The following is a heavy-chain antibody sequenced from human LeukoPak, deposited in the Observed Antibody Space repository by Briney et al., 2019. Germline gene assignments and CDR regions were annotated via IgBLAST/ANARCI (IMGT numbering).Heavy chain of an antibody. CDR2: IRHDGSNK. D-gene: IGHD6-19*01. V-gene: IGHV3-30*02. J-gene: IGHJ4*02. CDR3: ANARGGIAVAGTDY. CDR1: GFTFSRYD. Sequence: GGSLRLSCAASGFTFSRYDIHWVRQAPGKGLEWVAFIRHDGSNKYYADSVKGRFTISRDNSKNTLYLQMSSLRAEDTAVYYCANARGGIAVAGTDYWGQGTLVTVSS.